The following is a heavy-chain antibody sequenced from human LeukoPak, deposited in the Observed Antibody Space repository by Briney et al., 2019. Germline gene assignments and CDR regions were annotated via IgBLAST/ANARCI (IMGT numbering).Heavy chain of an antibody. J-gene: IGHJ6*03. Sequence: ASETLSLTCAVSGYSISSGYYWGWIRQPPGKGLEWIGSIYHSGSTYYNPSLKSRVTISVDTSKNQFSLKLSSVTAADTAVYYCARQAYYDSTGYPYYYYYMDVWGKGTTVTVSS. CDR1: GYSISSGYY. CDR2: IYHSGST. D-gene: IGHD3-22*01. CDR3: ARQAYYDSTGYPYYYYYMDV. V-gene: IGHV4-38-2*01.